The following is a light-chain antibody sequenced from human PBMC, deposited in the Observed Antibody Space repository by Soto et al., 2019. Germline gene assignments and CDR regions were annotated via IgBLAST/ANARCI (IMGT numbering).Light chain of an antibody. V-gene: IGLV2-8*01. CDR2: EVS. CDR3: SSYAGSNNLV. J-gene: IGLJ2*01. Sequence: QPYLPQPPSASGSPGQSVTISCTGTSSDVGGYNYVSWYQQHPGKAPKLMIYEVSKRPSGVPDRFSGSKSGNTASLTVSGLQAEDEADYYCSSYAGSNNLVFGGGTKVTVL. CDR1: SSDVGGYNY.